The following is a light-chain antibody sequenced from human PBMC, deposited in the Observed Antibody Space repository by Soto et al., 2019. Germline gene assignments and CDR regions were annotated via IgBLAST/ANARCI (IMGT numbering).Light chain of an antibody. J-gene: IGLJ3*02. V-gene: IGLV2-8*01. Sequence: QYALTQPPSASGSPGQSVTISCTGTSSDVGAYKYVSWYQQYPGKAPKLMIYEVSKRPSGVPDRFSGSKSGNTASLTVSGLQAEDEADYYCTSYAGSNIWVFGGGTKLTVL. CDR3: TSYAGSNIWV. CDR2: EVS. CDR1: SSDVGAYKY.